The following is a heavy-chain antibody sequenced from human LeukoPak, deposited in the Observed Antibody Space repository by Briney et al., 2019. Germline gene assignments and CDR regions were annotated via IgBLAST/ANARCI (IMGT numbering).Heavy chain of an antibody. CDR3: AKDLTPFYSGSYYLGFDS. Sequence: QPGESLTLSCAASGFSFSNYGMHWVRQAPGKGLEWVAFIRYDGNNKYYADSVKGRFTISRDSSKNTLYLQMNSLRAEDTAVYYCAKDLTPFYSGSYYLGFDSWGQGTLVTVSS. J-gene: IGHJ4*02. CDR2: IRYDGNNK. V-gene: IGHV3-30*02. CDR1: GFSFSNYG. D-gene: IGHD1-26*01.